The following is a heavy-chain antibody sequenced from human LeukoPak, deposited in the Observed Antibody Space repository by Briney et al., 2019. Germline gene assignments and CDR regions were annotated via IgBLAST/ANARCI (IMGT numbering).Heavy chain of an antibody. J-gene: IGHJ3*01. D-gene: IGHD2-2*01. CDR3: ASMHQDKL. Sequence: SVKVSCKASGGTFTSYAISWVRQTPGQGLEWMGGIIPIFGTANYAQKFQGRITITADESTSTAYMELSSLRSEDTAVYYCASMHQDKLWGQGTMVTLSS. CDR1: GGTFTSYA. V-gene: IGHV1-69*13. CDR2: IIPIFGTA.